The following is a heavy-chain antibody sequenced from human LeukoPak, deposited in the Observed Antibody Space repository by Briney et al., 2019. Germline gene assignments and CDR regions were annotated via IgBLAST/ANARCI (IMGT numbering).Heavy chain of an antibody. CDR3: ARGPLSALYYFDC. D-gene: IGHD3-16*01. Sequence: SETLSLTCTVSGGSISSYFWNWIRQPAGKGRAWIGRIYTSGSTNYNPSLKSRVTMSVDTSKNQFSLKLSSVTAADTAVYYCARGPLSALYYFDCWGQGTLVTVSS. CDR2: IYTSGST. J-gene: IGHJ4*02. V-gene: IGHV4-4*07. CDR1: GGSISSYF.